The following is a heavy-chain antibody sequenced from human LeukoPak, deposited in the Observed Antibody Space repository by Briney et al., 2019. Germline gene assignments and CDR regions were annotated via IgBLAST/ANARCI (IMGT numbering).Heavy chain of an antibody. CDR3: AKEGDTSGWYEADY. CDR1: GLTFSNYV. D-gene: IGHD6-19*01. CDR2: ISGSGGTT. J-gene: IGHJ4*02. V-gene: IGHV3-23*01. Sequence: GGSLRLSCAASGLTFSNYVISWVRQAPGKGLEWVSAISGSGGTTYYADSVKGRFTISRDNSKNTVFLQMSSLRGEDTAVYYCAKEGDTSGWYEADYWGQGTLVTVSS.